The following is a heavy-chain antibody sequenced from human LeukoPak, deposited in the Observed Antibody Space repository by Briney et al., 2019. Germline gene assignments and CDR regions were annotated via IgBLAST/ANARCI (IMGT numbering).Heavy chain of an antibody. CDR3: ARVVVAASGNWFDP. D-gene: IGHD2-15*01. Sequence: ASVKVSFKASGYTFSSYGLSWVRQAPGQGREWMGWIGNHNDNTNYAQKFQGRVTMTTDTSTSTAYMELRSLGCDDTAVYYCARVVVAASGNWFDPWGQGTLVTVSS. CDR1: GYTFSSYG. CDR2: IGNHNDNT. J-gene: IGHJ5*02. V-gene: IGHV1-18*01.